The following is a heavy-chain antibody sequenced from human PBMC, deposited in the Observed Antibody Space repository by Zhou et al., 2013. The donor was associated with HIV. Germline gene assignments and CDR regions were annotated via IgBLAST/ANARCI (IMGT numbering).Heavy chain of an antibody. V-gene: IGHV1-69*05. CDR1: GGAFSNYA. D-gene: IGHD5-12*01. CDR2: IIPIFGTA. J-gene: IGHJ6*03. Sequence: QVQLVQSGAEVKKPGSSVKVSCKASGGAFSNYAISWVRQAPGQGLEWMGGIIPIFGTANYAQKFQGRVTITTDESTSTAYMVLSSLRSEDTAVYYCARDEMATPLGYHYMGVWGKGPRHRLL. CDR3: ARDEMATPLGYHYMGV.